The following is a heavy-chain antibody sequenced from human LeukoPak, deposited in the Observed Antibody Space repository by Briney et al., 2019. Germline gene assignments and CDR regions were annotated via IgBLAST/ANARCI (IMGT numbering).Heavy chain of an antibody. CDR2: ISGSGGTT. Sequence: GGSLRLSWAASGXSFNNYALGWVRQAPGKGLEWVSTISGSGGTTYYADSVKGRFTISRDNSKNTLYLQMNSLRAEDTALYYCAKSESEIYFRFLGDWGQGTLVTVSS. CDR3: AKSESEIYFRFLGD. CDR1: GXSFNNYA. D-gene: IGHD1-26*01. V-gene: IGHV3-23*01. J-gene: IGHJ4*02.